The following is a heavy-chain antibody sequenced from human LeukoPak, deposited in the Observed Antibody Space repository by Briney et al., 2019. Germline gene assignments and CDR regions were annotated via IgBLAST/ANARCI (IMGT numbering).Heavy chain of an antibody. Sequence: GESLKISCKGSGYSINNYWIGWVRQMPGKGLEWMGIIYPADSDIRYSPSFQGQVTISADKSISTAYLQWSSLKASDTAMYYCARSIAVAAPDYWGQGTLVTVPS. CDR2: IYPADSDI. V-gene: IGHV5-51*01. D-gene: IGHD6-19*01. J-gene: IGHJ4*02. CDR3: ARSIAVAAPDY. CDR1: GYSINNYW.